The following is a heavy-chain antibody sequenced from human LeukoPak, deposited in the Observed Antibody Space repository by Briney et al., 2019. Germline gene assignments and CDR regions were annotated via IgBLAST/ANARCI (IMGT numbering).Heavy chain of an antibody. J-gene: IGHJ4*02. CDR1: GGSINSYY. Sequence: SETLSLTCTVSGGSINSYYWSWIRQSPGKGLEWIGYIYYSGSTNYNPSLKSRATISADTSKNQFSLKLSPVTAADTAVYYCARAGYSFGLDYWGQGTLVTVSS. CDR2: IYYSGST. CDR3: ARAGYSFGLDY. D-gene: IGHD5-18*01. V-gene: IGHV4-59*01.